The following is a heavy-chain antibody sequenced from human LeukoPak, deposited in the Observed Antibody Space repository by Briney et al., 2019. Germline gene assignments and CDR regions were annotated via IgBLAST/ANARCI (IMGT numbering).Heavy chain of an antibody. V-gene: IGHV4-34*01. Sequence: SETLSLTCAVYGWSFNDYYWNWLRQPPGKGLEWIGEINARGDTNYSPSLKSRVNISVDTSKKQFSLRLTSMIAADTALYYCARGQVPAARGYNWFDPWGQGTLVTVSS. CDR1: GWSFNDYY. D-gene: IGHD2-2*01. CDR3: ARGQVPAARGYNWFDP. CDR2: INARGDT. J-gene: IGHJ5*02.